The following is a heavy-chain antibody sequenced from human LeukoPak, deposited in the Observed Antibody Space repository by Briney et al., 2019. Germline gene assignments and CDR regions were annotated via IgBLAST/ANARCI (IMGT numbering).Heavy chain of an antibody. Sequence: GGSLRLSCAASGFTFSSYSMNWVRQAPGKGLEWVSSISSSSSYIYYADSVKGRFTISRDNAKNSLYLQMNSLRAEDTAVYYCAREPDILTGSSYYYGMDVWGQGTTVTVSS. CDR1: GFTFSSYS. V-gene: IGHV3-21*04. CDR3: AREPDILTGSSYYYGMDV. J-gene: IGHJ6*02. D-gene: IGHD3-9*01. CDR2: ISSSSSYI.